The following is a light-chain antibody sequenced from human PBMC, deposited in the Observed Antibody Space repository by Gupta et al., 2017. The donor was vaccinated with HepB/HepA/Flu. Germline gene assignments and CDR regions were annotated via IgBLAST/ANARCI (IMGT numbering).Light chain of an antibody. Sequence: EIVLTQSPGTLSLSPGERATLSCTASQSVNYAYVAWYQQKPGQSPRLLIYDASSRATGIPDIFIGGGSGTDFTLTISRREPENFAVYYCQQYGISPHTFGQGTKLEI. J-gene: IGKJ2*01. CDR1: QSVNYAY. CDR2: DAS. V-gene: IGKV3-20*01. CDR3: QQYGISPHT.